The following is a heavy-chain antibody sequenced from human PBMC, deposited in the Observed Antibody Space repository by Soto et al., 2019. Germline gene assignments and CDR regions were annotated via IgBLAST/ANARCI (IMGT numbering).Heavy chain of an antibody. J-gene: IGHJ4*02. Sequence: ASVKVPCKASGYTFTGYYMHWVRQAPGQGLEWMGWINPNSGGTNYAQKFQGRVTMTRDTSVSTAYMELSRLRSDDTAVYYCATVYGGRYSSSWYAAYYFDYWGQGTMVTVYS. CDR1: GYTFTGYY. CDR3: ATVYGGRYSSSWYAAYYFDY. D-gene: IGHD6-13*01. CDR2: INPNSGGT. V-gene: IGHV1-2*02.